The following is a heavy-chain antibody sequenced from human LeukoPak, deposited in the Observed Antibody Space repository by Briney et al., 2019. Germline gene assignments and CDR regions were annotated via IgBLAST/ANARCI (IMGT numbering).Heavy chain of an antibody. J-gene: IGHJ5*02. V-gene: IGHV4-59*01. CDR2: VFNSGRT. D-gene: IGHD5-24*01. Sequence: PSETLSLTCTVSGGSISSYYWSWIRQPPGKGLEWIGYVFNSGRTNLNPSLRSRATMSVDTSKNQFSLKLSSLTAADTAVYYCARPVGERWLQQGPNWFDPWGQGTLVTVSS. CDR3: ARPVGERWLQQGPNWFDP. CDR1: GGSISSYY.